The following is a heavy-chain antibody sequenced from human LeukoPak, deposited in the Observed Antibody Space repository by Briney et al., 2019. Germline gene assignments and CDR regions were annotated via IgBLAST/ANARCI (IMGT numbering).Heavy chain of an antibody. D-gene: IGHD6-19*01. CDR2: ISSSSSYI. Sequence: GGSLRLSCAASGFTFSSYSMNWVRQAPGKGLEWVSSISSSSSYIYYADSVKGRFTISRDNAKNSLYLQMNSLRAEDTAVYYCAAEGIAVKESDYWGQGTLVTVSS. J-gene: IGHJ4*02. CDR1: GFTFSSYS. V-gene: IGHV3-21*01. CDR3: AAEGIAVKESDY.